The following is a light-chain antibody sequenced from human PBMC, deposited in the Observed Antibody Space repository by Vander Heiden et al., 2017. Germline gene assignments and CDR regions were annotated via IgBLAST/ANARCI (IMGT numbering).Light chain of an antibody. Sequence: QSVLTQPPSVSGAPGPRVTISCTGSSSNIGADHDVHWYQQLPGIAPKLLIYGKNNRPSGVPGRFSGSKSGTSASLAVTGLQAEDEGDYYCQSYDSSLNTVLFGGGTKLTVL. CDR3: QSYDSSLNTVL. CDR2: GKN. V-gene: IGLV1-40*01. CDR1: SSNIGADHD. J-gene: IGLJ2*01.